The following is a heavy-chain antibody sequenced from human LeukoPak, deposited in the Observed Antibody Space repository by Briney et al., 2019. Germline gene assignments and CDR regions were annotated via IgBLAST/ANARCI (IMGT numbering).Heavy chain of an antibody. V-gene: IGHV4-4*07. CDR2: IYTSGST. J-gene: IGHJ4*02. CDR3: ARDPVGSGYNDY. Sequence: SETLSLTCSVSGGSISSYYWSWIRQPAGKGLEWIGRIYTSGSTNYNPSLKSRVTMSVDTSKNQFSLKLSSVTAADTSVYYCARDPVGSGYNDYWGQGTLVTVPS. CDR1: GGSISSYY. D-gene: IGHD5-12*01.